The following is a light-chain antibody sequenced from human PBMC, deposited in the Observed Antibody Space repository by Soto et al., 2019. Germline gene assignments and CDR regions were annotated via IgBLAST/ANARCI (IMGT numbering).Light chain of an antibody. J-gene: IGKJ1*01. V-gene: IGKV3-15*01. Sequence: IVTTQSPATLSVSPGERVTLSCRASQSVSSNLAWYQHKLGQAPRLLIYGASTRATGIPARFSGSGSGTEFTLTISSLQSEDFAVYYCQQYNNWPWTFGQGTKVDIK. CDR3: QQYNNWPWT. CDR2: GAS. CDR1: QSVSSN.